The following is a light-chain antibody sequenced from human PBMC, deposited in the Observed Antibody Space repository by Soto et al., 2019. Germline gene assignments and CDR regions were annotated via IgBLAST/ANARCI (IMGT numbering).Light chain of an antibody. CDR1: QSISSW. CDR2: KAS. Sequence: DIQMTQSPSTLSASVGDRVTITCRASQSISSWLTWYQQKAGQAPKLLIYKASIVESGVPSRFSGSGSGTEFTLTIRSLQPDASATYYCQQYSYFATFGQGTRVEV. J-gene: IGKJ1*01. V-gene: IGKV1-5*03. CDR3: QQYSYFAT.